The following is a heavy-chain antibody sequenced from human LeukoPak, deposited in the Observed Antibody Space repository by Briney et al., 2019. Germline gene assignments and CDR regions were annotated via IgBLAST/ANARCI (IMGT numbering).Heavy chain of an antibody. J-gene: IGHJ6*04. CDR2: IKSKTDGGTT. CDR1: GFTFSNAW. V-gene: IGHV3-15*01. CDR3: TTCSSPTYYYGMDV. Sequence: GSLRLSCAASGFTFSNAWMSWVRQAPGKGLEWVGRIKSKTDGGTTDYAAPVKGRFTISRDDSKNTLYLQMNSLKTEDTAVYYCTTCSSPTYYYGMDVWGKGTTVTVSS. D-gene: IGHD3-10*02.